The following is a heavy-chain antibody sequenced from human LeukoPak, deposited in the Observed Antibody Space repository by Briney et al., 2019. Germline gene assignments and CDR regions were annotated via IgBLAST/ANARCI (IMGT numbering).Heavy chain of an antibody. CDR1: GFTFSSYW. CDR2: IKQDGSEK. Sequence: PAGGSLRLSCAASGFTFSSYWMSWVRQAPGKGLEWVANIKQDGSEKYYVDSVKGRFTISRDNAKNSLYLQMNSLRAEDTAVYYCARDRVPFVVPAATFDYWGQGTLVTVSS. D-gene: IGHD2-2*01. J-gene: IGHJ4*02. CDR3: ARDRVPFVVPAATFDY. V-gene: IGHV3-7*01.